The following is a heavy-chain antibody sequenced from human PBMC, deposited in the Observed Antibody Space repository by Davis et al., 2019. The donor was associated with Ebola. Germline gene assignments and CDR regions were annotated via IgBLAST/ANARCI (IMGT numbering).Heavy chain of an antibody. J-gene: IGHJ6*03. D-gene: IGHD2-21*01. V-gene: IGHV3-23*01. Sequence: PGGSLRLSCAASGFMFSSYAMSWVRQAPGKGLEWVSGIRGSGSRTFYADSVKGRFTISRDNSKNTRYVQMNSLRAEDTAVYYCAKHALARSLEVNYMDVWGKGTTVTVSS. CDR2: IRGSGSRT. CDR3: AKHALARSLEVNYMDV. CDR1: GFMFSSYA.